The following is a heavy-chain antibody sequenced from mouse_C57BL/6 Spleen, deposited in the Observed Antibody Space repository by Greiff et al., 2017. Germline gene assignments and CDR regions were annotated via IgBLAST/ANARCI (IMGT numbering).Heavy chain of an antibody. D-gene: IGHD1-1*01. Sequence: VQLQESGAELVRPGTSVKVSCKASGYAFTNYLIEWVKQRPGQGLEWIGVLNPGSGGTNYNEKFKGKATLTADKSSSTAYMQLSSLTSEDSAVYVCAREGYGSSYGFDDWGQGTTVTVSS. CDR2: LNPGSGGT. CDR3: AREGYGSSYGFDD. CDR1: GYAFTNYL. J-gene: IGHJ2*01. V-gene: IGHV1-54*01.